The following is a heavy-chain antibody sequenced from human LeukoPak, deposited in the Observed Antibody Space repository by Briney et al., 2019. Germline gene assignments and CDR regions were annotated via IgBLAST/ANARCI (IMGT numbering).Heavy chain of an antibody. V-gene: IGHV5-51*01. CDR3: ARSTGELRNGYYYYYGMDV. CDR2: IYPGDSDT. Sequence: GESLKISGKGSGYSFTSYWIGWVRQMPGKGLEWMGIIYPGDSDTRYSPSFQGQVTISADKSISTAYLQWSSLKASDTAMYYCARSTGELRNGYYYYYGMDVWGQGTTVTVSS. J-gene: IGHJ6*02. D-gene: IGHD1-26*01. CDR1: GYSFTSYW.